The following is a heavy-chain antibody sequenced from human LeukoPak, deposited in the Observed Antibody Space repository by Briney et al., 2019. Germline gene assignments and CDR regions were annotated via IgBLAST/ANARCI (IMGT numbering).Heavy chain of an antibody. CDR1: GFTFSSYE. CDR3: ARDPYSGNYGNYYYYYMDV. D-gene: IGHD1-26*01. J-gene: IGHJ6*03. CDR2: ITSSGTYI. V-gene: IGHV3-21*01. Sequence: GGSLRLSCAASGFTFSSYEMNWVRQAPGRALEWVSSITSSGTYIFHADSVKGRFTISRDNAKNSLYLQMNSLGPEDTAVYYCARDPYSGNYGNYYYYYMDVWGKGTTVTISS.